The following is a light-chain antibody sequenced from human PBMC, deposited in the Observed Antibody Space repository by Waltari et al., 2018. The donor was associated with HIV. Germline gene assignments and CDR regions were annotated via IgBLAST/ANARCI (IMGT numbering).Light chain of an antibody. J-gene: IGKJ4*01. Sequence: EIVLTQSPGTLSLSPGERATLSCRASQSVDSSYLAWYQQKPGQAPRLLISGASSRATGIPDRFSGSGSGTDFTLTIRRPEPEDFAVYYCQQYGRSLTFGGGTKVEIK. CDR3: QQYGRSLT. V-gene: IGKV3-20*01. CDR1: QSVDSSY. CDR2: GAS.